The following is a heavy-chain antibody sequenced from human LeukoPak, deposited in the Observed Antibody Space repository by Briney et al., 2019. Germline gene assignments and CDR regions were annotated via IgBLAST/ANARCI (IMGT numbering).Heavy chain of an antibody. D-gene: IGHD2-15*01. CDR3: ARDGQDIVVVVAATSFDY. CDR1: GYTFTSYD. J-gene: IGHJ4*02. Sequence: ASVKVSCKASGYTFTSYDINWVRQATGQGLEWMGWMNPNSGNTGYAQKFQGRVTITRNTSISTAYMELSSLRSEDTAVYYCARDGQDIVVVVAATSFDYWGQGTLVTVSS. CDR2: MNPNSGNT. V-gene: IGHV1-8*03.